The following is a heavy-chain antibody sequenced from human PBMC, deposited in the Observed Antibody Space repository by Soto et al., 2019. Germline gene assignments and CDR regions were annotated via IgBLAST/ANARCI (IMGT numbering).Heavy chain of an antibody. V-gene: IGHV3-21*01. CDR2: ISSNSAYI. CDR1: GFTFRSFT. CDR3: TGDASRDSSARGWFDP. D-gene: IGHD6-13*01. Sequence: GGSLRLSCAASGFTFRSFTMNWVRQAPGKGLEWVSAISSNSAYIYYTDALRGRFTISRDNAKNSLHLQMNSLRAEDTAVYYCTGDASRDSSARGWFDPWGPGTLVTVSS. J-gene: IGHJ5*02.